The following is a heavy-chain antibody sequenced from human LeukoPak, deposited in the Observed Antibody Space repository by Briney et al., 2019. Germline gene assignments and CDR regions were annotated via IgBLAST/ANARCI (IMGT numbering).Heavy chain of an antibody. CDR3: ATYDRTGYPNYY. Sequence: GGSLRLSCAASGVSFSKYWMSWVRQAPGKGLEWVANIKEDGSEKYYVESVKGRFTISRDNAENSLYLQMNSLRVEDTAVYFCATYDRTGYPNYYWGQGTLVTVSS. CDR1: GVSFSKYW. CDR2: IKEDGSEK. J-gene: IGHJ4*02. V-gene: IGHV3-7*01. D-gene: IGHD3-22*01.